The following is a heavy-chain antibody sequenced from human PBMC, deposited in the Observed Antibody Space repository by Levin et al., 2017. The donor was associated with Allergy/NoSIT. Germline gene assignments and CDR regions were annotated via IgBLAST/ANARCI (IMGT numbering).Heavy chain of an antibody. CDR1: GFTFDDYA. CDR2: ISWNSGSI. V-gene: IGHV3-9*01. Sequence: GGSLRLSCAASGFTFDDYAMHWVRQAPGKGLEWVSGISWNSGSIGYADSVKGRFTISRDNAKNSLYLQMNSLRAEDTALYYCAKDIHQHAVAGFDYWGQGTLVTVSS. J-gene: IGHJ4*02. D-gene: IGHD2-15*01. CDR3: AKDIHQHAVAGFDY.